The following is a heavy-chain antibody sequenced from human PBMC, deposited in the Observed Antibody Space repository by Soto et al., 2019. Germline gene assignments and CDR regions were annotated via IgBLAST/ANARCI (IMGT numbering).Heavy chain of an antibody. V-gene: IGHV3-49*04. D-gene: IGHD3-10*01. CDR3: SRDGDYYVSGTYGYFVY. J-gene: IGHJ4*02. Sequence: LRLSCTASGFTFGDYAMSWVRQAPGKGLEWVGFIRSRPYGGTTEYAASVRGRFTISRDDSKSVAYLQMNSLKTDDTALYYCSRDGDYYVSGTYGYFVYWGQGTLVTVSS. CDR2: IRSRPYGGTT. CDR1: GFTFGDYA.